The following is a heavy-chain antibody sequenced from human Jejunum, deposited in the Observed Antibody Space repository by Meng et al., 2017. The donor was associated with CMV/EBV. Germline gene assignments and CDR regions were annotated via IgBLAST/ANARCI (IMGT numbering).Heavy chain of an antibody. V-gene: IGHV4-34*01. CDR2: INHSEST. CDR3: ARYPSYSYGEFYY. J-gene: IGHJ4*02. D-gene: IGHD5-18*01. CDR1: GGSFSGYY. Sequence: QVQLQQRGAGLLEPSWXLSVTCAVYGGSFSGYYWSWIRQPPGKGLEWIGEINHSESTNYNPSLKSPVTISVDTSKAQFFLKLSSVTAADTAVYYCARYPSYSYGEFYYWGQGTLVTVSS.